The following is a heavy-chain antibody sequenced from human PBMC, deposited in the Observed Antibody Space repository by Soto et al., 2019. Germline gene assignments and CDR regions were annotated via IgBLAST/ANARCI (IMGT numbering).Heavy chain of an antibody. CDR1: GGSISSYY. CDR3: ARRGIVLMVYDY. Sequence: GSLRLSCTVSGGSISSYYWSWIRQPPGKGLEWIGYIYYSGSTNYNPSLKSRVTISVDTSKNQFSLKLSSVTAADTAVYYCARRGIVLMVYDYWGQGTLVTVSS. J-gene: IGHJ4*02. CDR2: IYYSGST. V-gene: IGHV4-59*08. D-gene: IGHD2-8*01.